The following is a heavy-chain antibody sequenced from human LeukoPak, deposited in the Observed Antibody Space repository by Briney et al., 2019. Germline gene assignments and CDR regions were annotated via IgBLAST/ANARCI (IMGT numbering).Heavy chain of an antibody. CDR3: ATRIADLNWFDP. D-gene: IGHD3-16*02. J-gene: IGHJ5*02. Sequence: SETLSLTCAVYGGSSSGYYWSWIRQPPGKGLEWIGEINHSGSTNYNPSLKSRVTISVDTSKNQFSLKLSSVTAADTAVYYCATRIADLNWFDPWGQGTLVTVSS. V-gene: IGHV4-34*01. CDR1: GGSSSGYY. CDR2: INHSGST.